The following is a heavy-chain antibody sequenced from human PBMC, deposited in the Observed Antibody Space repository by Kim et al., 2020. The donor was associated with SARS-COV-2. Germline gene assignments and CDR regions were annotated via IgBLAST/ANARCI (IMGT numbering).Heavy chain of an antibody. D-gene: IGHD3-9*01. J-gene: IGHJ6*02. Sequence: GESLKISCKGSGYSFTSYWISWVRQMPGKGLEWRGRIDPSDSYTNYSPSFQGHVTISAEKSISTAYLQWSSLKASDTAMYYFAFTYYDILTGYRKPYNYYYGMDVWGQGTTVTVSS. CDR2: IDPSDSYT. CDR3: AFTYYDILTGYRKPYNYYYGMDV. V-gene: IGHV5-10-1*01. CDR1: GYSFTSYW.